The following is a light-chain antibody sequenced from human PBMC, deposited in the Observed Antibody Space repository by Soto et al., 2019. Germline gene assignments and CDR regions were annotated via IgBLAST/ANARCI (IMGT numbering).Light chain of an antibody. CDR2: LNSDGSH. Sequence: QPVLTQSPSASASLGASVKLTCTLSSGHSSNAIAWHQQQPEKGPRYLIKLNSDGSHSKGDGIPDRFSGSSSGAERYLTISSLQSEDEADYYCQTWGTGIVVFGGGTKLTVL. V-gene: IGLV4-69*01. CDR1: SGHSSNA. CDR3: QTWGTGIVV. J-gene: IGLJ2*01.